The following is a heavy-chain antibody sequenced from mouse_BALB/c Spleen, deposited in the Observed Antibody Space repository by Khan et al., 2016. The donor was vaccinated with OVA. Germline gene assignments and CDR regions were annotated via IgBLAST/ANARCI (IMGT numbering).Heavy chain of an antibody. D-gene: IGHD4-1*01. CDR3: ACYLTGSVAY. J-gene: IGHJ3*01. CDR2: INSDGDYT. Sequence: EVELVESGGDLVKPGGSLRLSCAASGFTFSTYGMSWVRQPPDKRLEWVATINSDGDYTYYPDTVKGRFTISRNNAENTLYLQMSSLKSEDTAIYSCACYLTGSVAYWGQGTLVTVSA. CDR1: GFTFSTYG. V-gene: IGHV5-6*01.